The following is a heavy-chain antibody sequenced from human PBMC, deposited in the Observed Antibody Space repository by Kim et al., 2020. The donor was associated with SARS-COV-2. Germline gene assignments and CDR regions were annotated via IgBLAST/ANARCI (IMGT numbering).Heavy chain of an antibody. J-gene: IGHJ4*02. CDR1: GGTFSSYA. V-gene: IGHV1-69*13. CDR2: IIPIFGTA. CDR3: ARAMEWELLFDY. Sequence: SVKVSCKASGGTFSSYAISWVRQAPGQGLEWMGGIIPIFGTANYAQKFQGRVTITADESTSTAYMELSSLRSEDTAVYYCARAMEWELLFDYWGQGTLVTVSS. D-gene: IGHD1-26*01.